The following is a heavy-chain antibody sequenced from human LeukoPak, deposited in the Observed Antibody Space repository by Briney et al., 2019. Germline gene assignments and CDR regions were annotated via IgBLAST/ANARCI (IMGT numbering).Heavy chain of an antibody. CDR2: ISSSASYI. CDR1: GFTFSSYG. D-gene: IGHD6-13*01. Sequence: GGSLRLSCAASGFTFSSYGMNWVRQAPGKGLEWVSSISSSASYIYYTDSVKGRFTVSRDNGKNSLYLQMTSLRAEDTAVYYCARDNSRTAALDAFNIWGQGTVVTVSS. CDR3: ARDNSRTAALDAFNI. J-gene: IGHJ3*02. V-gene: IGHV3-21*01.